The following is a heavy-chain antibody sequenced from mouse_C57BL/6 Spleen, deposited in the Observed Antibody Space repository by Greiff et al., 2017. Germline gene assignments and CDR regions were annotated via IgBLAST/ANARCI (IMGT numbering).Heavy chain of an antibody. CDR2: IYPGSGNT. J-gene: IGHJ3*01. V-gene: IGHV1-76*01. CDR1: GYTFTDYY. CDR3: ARSDYDYPVSY. D-gene: IGHD2-4*01. Sequence: QVQLQQSGAELVRPGASVKLSCKASGYTFTDYYINWVKQRPGQGLEWIARIYPGSGNTYYNEKFKGKATLTAEKSSSTAYMQLSSLTSEDSAVYFCARSDYDYPVSYWGQGTLSLSLQ.